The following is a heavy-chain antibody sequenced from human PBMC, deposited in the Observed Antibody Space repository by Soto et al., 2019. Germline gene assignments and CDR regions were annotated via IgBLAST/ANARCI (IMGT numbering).Heavy chain of an antibody. CDR2: IYYSGST. CDR1: GGSISSYY. J-gene: IGHJ4*02. Sequence: SETLSLTCTVSGGSISSYYWSWIRQPPGKGLEWIGYIYYSGSTNYNPSIKSRVTISVDTSKNQFSLKLSSVTAADTAVYYCAGEMATIGIGYWGQGTLVTVSS. D-gene: IGHD1-1*01. V-gene: IGHV4-59*01. CDR3: AGEMATIGIGY.